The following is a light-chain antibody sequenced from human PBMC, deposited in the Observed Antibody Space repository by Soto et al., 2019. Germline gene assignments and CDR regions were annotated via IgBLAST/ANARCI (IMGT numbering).Light chain of an antibody. CDR1: QSVSSAY. Sequence: EIVLTQSPGTLSWSPGERATLSCRAIQSVSSAYLAWYQQIPGQAPRLLIYGASSRATGIPDRFSGSGSGTDFTLTSSGLEPEDFAVYYCQQSGSSFYTFGQGTKLEIK. CDR2: GAS. CDR3: QQSGSSFYT. V-gene: IGKV3-20*01. J-gene: IGKJ2*01.